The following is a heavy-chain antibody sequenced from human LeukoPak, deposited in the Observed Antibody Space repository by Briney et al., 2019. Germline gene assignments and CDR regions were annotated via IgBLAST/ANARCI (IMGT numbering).Heavy chain of an antibody. CDR3: ARSRQSTYGNHYYYGMDV. Sequence: PSETLSLTCAVSGGSISSGGYSWSWIRQPPGKGLEWIGYIYHSGKTNYNASLKSRVTISVDRSKNQFSLKLSSVTAADTAVYYCARSRQSTYGNHYYYGMDVWGQGTTVTVSS. D-gene: IGHD1-14*01. V-gene: IGHV4-30-2*01. J-gene: IGHJ6*02. CDR2: IYHSGKT. CDR1: GGSISSGGYS.